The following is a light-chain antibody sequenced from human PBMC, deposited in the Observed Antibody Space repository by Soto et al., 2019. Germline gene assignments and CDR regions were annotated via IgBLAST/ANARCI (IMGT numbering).Light chain of an antibody. CDR2: STN. CDR1: SGSVSTNYY. CDR3: VVYMDDLGV. J-gene: IGLJ3*02. Sequence: QAVVTQEPSFSVSPGGTVTLTCGLTSGSVSTNYYPSWYQQTPGQAPRTLIYSTNIRSFGVPDRFSGSILGNKAALTITGAQADDESDYYCVVYMDDLGVIGGGTKLTVL. V-gene: IGLV8-61*01.